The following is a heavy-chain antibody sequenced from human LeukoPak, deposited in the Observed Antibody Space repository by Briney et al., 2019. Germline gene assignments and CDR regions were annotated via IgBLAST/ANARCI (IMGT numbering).Heavy chain of an antibody. D-gene: IGHD3-9*01. Sequence: GRSLTLSCAASGFIFSSYGMHWIRQAPGKGLEWVAVISYDGSDKWYADSVKGRFTISRDNSKNTLYLQMNSLRAEDTAVYYCARDEGRDYDILTGSNWFDPWGQGTLVTVSS. V-gene: IGHV3-30*03. CDR1: GFIFSSYG. CDR3: ARDEGRDYDILTGSNWFDP. J-gene: IGHJ5*02. CDR2: ISYDGSDK.